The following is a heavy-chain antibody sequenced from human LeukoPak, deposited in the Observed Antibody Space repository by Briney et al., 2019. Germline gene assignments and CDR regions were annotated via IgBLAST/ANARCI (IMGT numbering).Heavy chain of an antibody. V-gene: IGHV4-34*01. CDR3: ARIDAMVRGVNDAFDI. J-gene: IGHJ3*02. CDR2: INHSGST. D-gene: IGHD3-10*01. CDR1: GGSFSGYY. Sequence: PSETLSLTCAVYGGSFSGYYWSWIRQPPGKGLEWIGEINHSGSTNYNPSLKGRVTISVDTSKNQFSLKLSSVTAADTAVYYCARIDAMVRGVNDAFDIWGQGTMVTVSS.